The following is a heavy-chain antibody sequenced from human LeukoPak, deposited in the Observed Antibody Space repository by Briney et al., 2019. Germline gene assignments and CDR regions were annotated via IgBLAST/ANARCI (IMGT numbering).Heavy chain of an antibody. V-gene: IGHV4-59*08. J-gene: IGHJ3*02. CDR2: IYYSGST. CDR3: ATKHKYYYDSSGYRIDAFDI. CDR1: GGSISSYY. Sequence: SETLSLTCTVSGGSISSYYWSWIRQPPGKGLEWIGYIYYSGSTNYNPSLKSRVTISVDTSKNQFSLKLSSVTAADTAVYYCATKHKYYYDSSGYRIDAFDIWGQGTMVTVSS. D-gene: IGHD3-22*01.